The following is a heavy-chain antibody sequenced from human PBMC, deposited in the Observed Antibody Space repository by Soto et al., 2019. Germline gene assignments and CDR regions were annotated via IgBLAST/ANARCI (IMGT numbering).Heavy chain of an antibody. CDR1: GGSVRAPDW. Sequence: SETLSLTCTLSGGSVRAPDWWNWVRQSPDKGLEWIAEVHISGHSNYNPSLRSRVSVSIDSSKNQFYLNLNSVTAADTAIYYCARVRQGCSANNCYFDPWGQGXQVTVYS. J-gene: IGHJ5*01. CDR2: VHISGHS. CDR3: ARVRQGCSANNCYFDP. D-gene: IGHD1-1*01. V-gene: IGHV4-4*02.